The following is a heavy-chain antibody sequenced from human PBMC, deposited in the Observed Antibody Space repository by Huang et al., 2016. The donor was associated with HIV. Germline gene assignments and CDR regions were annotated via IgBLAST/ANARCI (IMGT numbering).Heavy chain of an antibody. Sequence: QVQLVQSGAEVKKPGASVKVSCKVSGYTLTELSIHWVRQAPGKGLEWMGGVAPEHGETNYGQNCQGRVTMTEDTSTDTAYMELNSLRSEDTAVYYCATGFDTYYDIWGQGTMVIASS. V-gene: IGHV1-24*01. CDR2: VAPEHGET. CDR3: ATGFDTYYDI. J-gene: IGHJ3*02. D-gene: IGHD2-21*01. CDR1: GYTLTELS.